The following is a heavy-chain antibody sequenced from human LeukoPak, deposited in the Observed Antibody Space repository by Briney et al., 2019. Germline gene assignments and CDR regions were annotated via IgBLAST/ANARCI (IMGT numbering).Heavy chain of an antibody. J-gene: IGHJ4*02. D-gene: IGHD3-10*01. CDR3: AKDPRITMVRGAHPFDR. CDR1: GFTFSNYA. Sequence: GGSLRLSCAASGFTFSNYAMSWVRQAPGKGLEWVSTISGSGGSTYYADSVKGRFTISRDNSKNTLYLQMNSLRAEDTAVYYCAKDPRITMVRGAHPFDRWGREPWSPSPQ. V-gene: IGHV3-23*01. CDR2: ISGSGGST.